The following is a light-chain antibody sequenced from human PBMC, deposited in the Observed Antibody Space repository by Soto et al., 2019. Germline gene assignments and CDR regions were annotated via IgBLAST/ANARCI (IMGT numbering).Light chain of an antibody. V-gene: IGLV1-51*01. Sequence: QSVLTQPPSVSAAPGRMVTISCSGSTSNIGNNYVSWYQQLPGTAPKLLIYDINKRPSGIPDRISGSKSGTSATLGITGLQTGDEADYYCGTWDSSLSAVVFGGGTQLTVL. CDR2: DIN. CDR1: TSNIGNNY. CDR3: GTWDSSLSAVV. J-gene: IGLJ2*01.